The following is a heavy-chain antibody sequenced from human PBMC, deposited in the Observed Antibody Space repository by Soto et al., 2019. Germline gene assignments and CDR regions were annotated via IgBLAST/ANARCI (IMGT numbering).Heavy chain of an antibody. CDR3: AKDPGLTRAMGGAYFDY. CDR2: SSTYNGST. D-gene: IGHD5-18*01. V-gene: IGHV1-18*01. CDR1: GYTFVSYG. J-gene: IGHJ4*01. Sequence: GASVKVSCKASGYTFVSYGISWARQAPGQGLEWMGWSSTYNGSTKYAQKFQGRISMTTDTTTGAAYMELRSLTSDDTAVYYCAKDPGLTRAMGGAYFDYWGHGTLVTVSS.